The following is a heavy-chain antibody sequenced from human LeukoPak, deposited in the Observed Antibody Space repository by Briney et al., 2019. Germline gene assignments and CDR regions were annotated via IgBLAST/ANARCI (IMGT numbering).Heavy chain of an antibody. Sequence: GGSLRLSCAASGFTFSSYAMYWVRQAPGKGLEWVAVISYDGSNKYYADSVKGRFTISRDNSKNTLYLQMNSLRAEDTAVYYCARDLTIGMVRGPFDYWGQGTLVTVSS. CDR2: ISYDGSNK. D-gene: IGHD3-10*01. CDR3: ARDLTIGMVRGPFDY. V-gene: IGHV3-30-3*01. J-gene: IGHJ4*02. CDR1: GFTFSSYA.